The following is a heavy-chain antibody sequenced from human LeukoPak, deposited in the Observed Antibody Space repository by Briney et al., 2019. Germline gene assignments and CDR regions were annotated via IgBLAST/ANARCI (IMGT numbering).Heavy chain of an antibody. J-gene: IGHJ4*02. D-gene: IGHD5-24*01. CDR2: ISWNSGSI. Sequence: PSRSLRLSCAASGFTFDDYAMHWVRQAPGKGLEWVSGISWNSGSIGYADSVKGRFTISRDNAKNSLYLQMNSLRAEDTALYYCAKPRDGYNYGFDYWGQGTLVTVSS. CDR3: AKPRDGYNYGFDY. V-gene: IGHV3-9*01. CDR1: GFTFDDYA.